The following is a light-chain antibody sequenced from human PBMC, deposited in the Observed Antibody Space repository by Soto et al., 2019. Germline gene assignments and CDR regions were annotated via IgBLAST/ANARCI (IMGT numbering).Light chain of an antibody. V-gene: IGLV1-44*01. J-gene: IGLJ2*01. CDR2: CNN. Sequence: QSVLTQPPSASGTPGQRVTISCSGTSSNIGSNTLNWYQQLPGTAPKLLIYCNNQRPSGVPDRFSGSKSCTSASLAISGLQSEEEADYYCAAWDDSRNGVVFGGGTKLTVL. CDR3: AAWDDSRNGVV. CDR1: SSNIGSNT.